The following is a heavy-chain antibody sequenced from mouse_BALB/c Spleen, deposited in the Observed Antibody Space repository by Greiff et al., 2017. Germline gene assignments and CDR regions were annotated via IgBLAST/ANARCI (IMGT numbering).Heavy chain of an antibody. Sequence: EVMLVESGGDLVKPGGSLKLSCAASGFTFSSYGMSWVRQTPDKRLEWVATISSGGSYTYYPDSVKGRFTISRDNAKNTLYLQMSSLKSEDTAMYYCARQNYGSSIWYFDVWGAGTTVTVSS. CDR3: ARQNYGSSIWYFDV. J-gene: IGHJ1*01. CDR2: ISSGGSYT. V-gene: IGHV5-6*02. D-gene: IGHD1-1*01. CDR1: GFTFSSYG.